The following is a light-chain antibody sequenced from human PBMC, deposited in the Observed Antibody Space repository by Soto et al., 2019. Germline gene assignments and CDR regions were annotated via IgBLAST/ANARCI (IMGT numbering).Light chain of an antibody. V-gene: IGKV1-5*01. Sequence: DIQMTQSPSSLSASVGDTVTLTCRASQSISSWLAWYQQKPGQAPRLLIYDASSLASGVPARFSGSGSGTEFTLTISSLQPEDFATYYCQQFNSYPLTFGGGTKVDIK. CDR1: QSISSW. CDR2: DAS. CDR3: QQFNSYPLT. J-gene: IGKJ4*01.